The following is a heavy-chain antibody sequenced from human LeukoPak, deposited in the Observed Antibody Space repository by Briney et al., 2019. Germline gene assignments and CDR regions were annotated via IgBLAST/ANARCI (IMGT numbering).Heavy chain of an antibody. V-gene: IGHV4-61*02. CDR3: ARDLQQGGFDP. J-gene: IGHJ5*02. D-gene: IGHD4-11*01. CDR1: GGSISSGSYY. CDR2: IYTSGST. Sequence: PSETLSLTCTVSGGSISSGSYYWSWIRQPAGKGLEWIGRIYTSGSTNYNPSLKSRVTISVDTSKNQFSLKLSSVTAADTAVYYCARDLQQGGFDPWGQGTLVTVSS.